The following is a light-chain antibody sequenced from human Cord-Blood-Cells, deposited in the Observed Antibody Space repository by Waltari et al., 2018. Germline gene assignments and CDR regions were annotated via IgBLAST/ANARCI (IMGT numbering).Light chain of an antibody. V-gene: IGKV1-39*01. CDR1: QSISSY. Sequence: IPLLRSPSFMSASVHERDALTCRASQSISSYLNWYQQKPGKAPKLLIYAASSLQSGVPSRFSGSGSGTDFTLTISSLQPEDFATYYCQQSYSTPFTFGPGTKVDIK. CDR2: AAS. CDR3: QQSYSTPFT. J-gene: IGKJ3*01.